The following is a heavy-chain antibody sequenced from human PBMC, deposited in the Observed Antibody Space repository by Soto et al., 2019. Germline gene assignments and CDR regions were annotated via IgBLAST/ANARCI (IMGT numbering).Heavy chain of an antibody. CDR1: GYTFTSYD. J-gene: IGHJ3*02. CDR3: ARGLYSSSSSGNDAFDI. D-gene: IGHD6-6*01. V-gene: IGHV1-8*01. CDR2: MNPNSGNT. Sequence: ASVKVSCKASGYTFTSYDINWVRQATGQGLEWMGRMNPNSGNTGYAQKFQGRVTKTRNTSISTAYMELSSLRSDDTAVFYCARGLYSSSSSGNDAFDIWGQGTMVTVSS.